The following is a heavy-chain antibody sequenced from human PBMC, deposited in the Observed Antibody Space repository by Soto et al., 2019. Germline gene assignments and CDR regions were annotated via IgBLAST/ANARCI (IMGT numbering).Heavy chain of an antibody. CDR1: GGSISSYY. CDR3: ARHSYSYDSSGYYYFDY. D-gene: IGHD3-22*01. CDR2: IYYSGST. V-gene: IGHV4-59*08. J-gene: IGHJ4*02. Sequence: PSETLSLTCTVSGGSISSYYWSWIRQPPGKGLEWIGYIYYSGSTNYNPSLKSRVTISVDTSKNQFSLKLSSVTAADTAVYYCARHSYSYDSSGYYYFDYWGQGTLVTVSS.